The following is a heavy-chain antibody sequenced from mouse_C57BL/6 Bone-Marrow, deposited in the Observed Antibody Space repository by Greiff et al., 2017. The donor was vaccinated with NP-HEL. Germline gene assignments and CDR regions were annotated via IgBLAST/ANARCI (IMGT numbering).Heavy chain of an antibody. CDR2: ISSGGSYT. V-gene: IGHV5-6*02. D-gene: IGHD4-1*01. CDR1: GFTFSSYG. J-gene: IGHJ2*01. Sequence: DVQLVESGGDLVKPGGSLKLSCAASGFTFSSYGMSWVRQTPDKRLEWVATISSGGSYTYYPDSVKGRFTISRDNAKNTLYLQMSSLKSEDTAMYYCARRKANWDNFDYWGQGTTLTVSS. CDR3: ARRKANWDNFDY.